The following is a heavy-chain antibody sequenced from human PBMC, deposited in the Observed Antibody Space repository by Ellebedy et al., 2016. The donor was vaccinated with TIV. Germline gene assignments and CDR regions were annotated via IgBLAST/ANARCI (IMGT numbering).Heavy chain of an antibody. V-gene: IGHV3-23*01. D-gene: IGHD6-19*01. J-gene: IGHJ5*02. CDR1: GFTFSGHA. CDR2: FSGSGDST. CDR3: AKAYSSGLYVGWFDP. Sequence: GESLKISCAASGFTFSGHAMSWVCRAPGKGLEWVSSFSGSGDSTYYADSVKGRFTISRDNSKNTVYLQMNSLRAEDTALYYCAKAYSSGLYVGWFDPWGQGTLVTVSS.